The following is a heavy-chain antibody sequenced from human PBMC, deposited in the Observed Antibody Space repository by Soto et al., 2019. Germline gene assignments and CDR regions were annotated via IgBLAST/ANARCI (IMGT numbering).Heavy chain of an antibody. CDR3: ARDYYKYYDSSGYYRSPAY. J-gene: IGHJ4*02. V-gene: IGHV3-30-3*01. Sequence: GSLRLSCAASGFTFSSYAMHWVRQAPGKGLEWVALISYDGSDKDYADSVKGRFTISRDNSRNTLFLQMNSLRAEDTAVFFCARDYYKYYDSSGYYRSPAYWGQGTLVTVSS. CDR1: GFTFSSYA. CDR2: ISYDGSDK. D-gene: IGHD3-22*01.